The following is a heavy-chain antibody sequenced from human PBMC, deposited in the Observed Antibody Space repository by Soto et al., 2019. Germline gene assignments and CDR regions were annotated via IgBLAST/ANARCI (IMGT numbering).Heavy chain of an antibody. V-gene: IGHV4-31*03. D-gene: IGHD4-17*01. CDR2: IYYSGIT. Sequence: QVQLQESGPGLVKPSQTLSLTCTVSGGSISSGGYYWSWIRQRPGKGLEWIGYIYYSGITYYNPSLKRRVTRSVDTSKNQFSLKLSSVTAADTAVYYCARSPEATVTAFAFWGLGTLVTVSS. CDR1: GGSISSGGYY. J-gene: IGHJ4*02. CDR3: ARSPEATVTAFAF.